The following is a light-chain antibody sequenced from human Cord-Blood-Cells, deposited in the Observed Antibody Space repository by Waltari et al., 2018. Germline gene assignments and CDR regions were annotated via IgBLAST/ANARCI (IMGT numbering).Light chain of an antibody. CDR2: DAS. Sequence: DIQMTQSPSSLSASLGDRVTITCQASQDISNYLKLYQQKPEKAPKLLIYDASNLETGVPSRFSGSGSGTDFTFTISSLQPEDIATYYCQQYDNLLTFGGGTKVEIK. J-gene: IGKJ4*01. CDR1: QDISNY. V-gene: IGKV1-33*01. CDR3: QQYDNLLT.